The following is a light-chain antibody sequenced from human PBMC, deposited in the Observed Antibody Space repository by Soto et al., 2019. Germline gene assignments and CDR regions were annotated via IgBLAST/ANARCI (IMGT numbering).Light chain of an antibody. V-gene: IGKV1-5*01. CDR3: LQYHTDWT. Sequence: DIQITQSPSTLSASAGETVTITCRASESIDNWLAWYQQKPGKAPKLLLFAASTLVGGVPSRFSGRGSGTEFTLTISSLQADDFATYYCLQYHTDWTLGQGTKVEIK. J-gene: IGKJ1*01. CDR1: ESIDNW. CDR2: AAS.